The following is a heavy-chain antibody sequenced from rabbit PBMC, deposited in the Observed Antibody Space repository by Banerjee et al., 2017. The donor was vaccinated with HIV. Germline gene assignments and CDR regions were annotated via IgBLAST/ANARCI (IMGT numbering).Heavy chain of an antibody. CDR3: ARDSAGYAGYGYVNYFNL. CDR1: GIDFSSYW. V-gene: IGHV1S43*01. J-gene: IGHJ4*01. CDR2: IYNGNSGST. D-gene: IGHD6-1*01. Sequence: QSLEESGGDLVKPGGTLTLTCTASGIDFSSYWMCWVRQATGKGLELIACIYNGNSGSTDYASWVNGRFTVSRSTSLNTVDLNMTSLTDADTATYFCARDSAGYAGYGYVNYFNLWGQGTLVTVS.